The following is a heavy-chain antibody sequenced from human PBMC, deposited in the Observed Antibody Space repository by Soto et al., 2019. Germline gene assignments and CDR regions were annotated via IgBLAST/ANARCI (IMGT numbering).Heavy chain of an antibody. CDR2: ISAYNGNT. Sequence: ASVKVSCKASGGTFSSYTISWVRQAPGQGLEWMGWISAYNGNTNYAQKLQGRVTMTTDTSTSTAYMELRSLRSDDTAVYYCARDYYDILTGTTLTGFPLDYWGQGTLVTVSS. CDR3: ARDYYDILTGTTLTGFPLDY. J-gene: IGHJ4*02. D-gene: IGHD3-9*01. CDR1: GGTFSSYT. V-gene: IGHV1-18*01.